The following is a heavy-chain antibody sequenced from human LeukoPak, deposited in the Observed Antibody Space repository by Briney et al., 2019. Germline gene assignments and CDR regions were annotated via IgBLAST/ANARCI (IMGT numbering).Heavy chain of an antibody. CDR3: ARGMMTRGVIITRRFDP. CDR2: IDHSGST. J-gene: IGHJ5*02. Sequence: SETLSLTCAVYGGSFSGYYWSWIRQPPGKGLEWIGEIDHSGSTNYNPSLKSRVTISVDTSKNQFSLKLSSVTAADTAVYYCARGMMTRGVIITRRFDPWGQGTLVTVSS. CDR1: GGSFSGYY. V-gene: IGHV4-34*01. D-gene: IGHD3-10*01.